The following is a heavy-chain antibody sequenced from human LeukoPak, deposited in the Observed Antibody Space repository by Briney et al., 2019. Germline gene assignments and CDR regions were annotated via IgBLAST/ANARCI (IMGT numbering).Heavy chain of an antibody. CDR1: GGSFSCYY. V-gene: IGHV4-34*01. D-gene: IGHD3-10*01. Sequence: PSETLSLTCAVYGGSFSCYYWSWIRQPPGKGLEWIGEINLSGSTNYNPSLKSRVTISVDTSKNQFSLKLSSVTAADTAVYYCARGSTMVRGVISYYYYYYMDVWGKGTTVTVSS. CDR3: ARGSTMVRGVISYYYYYYMDV. J-gene: IGHJ6*03. CDR2: INLSGST.